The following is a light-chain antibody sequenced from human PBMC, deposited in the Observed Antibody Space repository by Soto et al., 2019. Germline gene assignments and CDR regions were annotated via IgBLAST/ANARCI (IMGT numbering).Light chain of an antibody. CDR1: SSDVGSYNY. CDR3: SSYTSSSTPLV. CDR2: DVS. Sequence: QSVLTQPASVSGSPGQSITISCNGTSSDVGSYNYVSWYQQHPGKAPKLMIYDVSKRPSGVSNRFSGSKSGNTASLTISGLQAEDEADYYCSSYTSSSTPLVFGTGTKVTV. V-gene: IGLV2-14*02. J-gene: IGLJ1*01.